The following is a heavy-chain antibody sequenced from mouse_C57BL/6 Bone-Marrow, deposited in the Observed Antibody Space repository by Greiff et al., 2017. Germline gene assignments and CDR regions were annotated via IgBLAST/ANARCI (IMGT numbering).Heavy chain of an antibody. CDR2: INPNYGTP. CDR1: GYSFTDYN. J-gene: IGHJ2*01. D-gene: IGHD1-1*01. V-gene: IGHV1-39*01. Sequence: VQLQQSGPELVQPGASVKISCKASGYSFTDYNMNWVKQSNGKSLEWIGVINPNYGTPSYNQKFKGKATLTVDQSSSTAYMQLNSLTSEDSAVYYCARGTTVVAPYLDYWGQGTTLTVSS. CDR3: ARGTTVVAPYLDY.